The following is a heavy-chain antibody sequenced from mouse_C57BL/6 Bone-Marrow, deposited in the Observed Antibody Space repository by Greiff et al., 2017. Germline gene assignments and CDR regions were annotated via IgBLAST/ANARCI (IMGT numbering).Heavy chain of an antibody. CDR3: TRRFLTTVVAPGFAY. CDR1: GYTFTDYE. V-gene: IGHV1-15*01. CDR2: IDPETGGP. J-gene: IGHJ3*01. D-gene: IGHD1-1*01. Sequence: QVQLQQSGAELVRPGASVTLSCKASGYTFTDYEMHWVKQTPVHGLEWIGAIDPETGGPAYNQKFKGKAILTADKSSSTAYMELRSLTSEDSAVYYCTRRFLTTVVAPGFAYWGQGTLVTVSA.